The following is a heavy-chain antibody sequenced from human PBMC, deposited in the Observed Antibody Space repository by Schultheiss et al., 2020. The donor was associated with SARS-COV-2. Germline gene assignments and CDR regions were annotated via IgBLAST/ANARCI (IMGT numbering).Heavy chain of an antibody. CDR1: GYTFSGHF. D-gene: IGHD3-3*01. CDR3: AREHPFWSGYSDYYGMDV. J-gene: IGHJ6*02. Sequence: ASVKVSCKTSGYTFSGHFMHWVRQAPGQGLEWMGWINPKSGGTHYAQKFQGWVTMTRDTSISTAYMELSRLRSDDTAVYYCAREHPFWSGYSDYYGMDVWGQGTTVTVSS. V-gene: IGHV1-2*04. CDR2: INPKSGGT.